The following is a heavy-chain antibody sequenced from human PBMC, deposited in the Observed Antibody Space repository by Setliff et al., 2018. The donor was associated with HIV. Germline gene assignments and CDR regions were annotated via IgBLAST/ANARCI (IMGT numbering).Heavy chain of an antibody. J-gene: IGHJ4*02. CDR3: ARGGGFWSGYFDY. V-gene: IGHV4-34*01. CDR2: INHSGLS. CDR1: GGSFSGHY. Sequence: PSETLSLTCAVYGGSFSGHYWTWIRQPPGKGLEWIGEINHSGLSNFNPSLKSRLSIPVDTPKNQFSLKLTSVTATDTAVYYCARGGGFWSGYFDYWGQGMLVTVSS. D-gene: IGHD3-3*01.